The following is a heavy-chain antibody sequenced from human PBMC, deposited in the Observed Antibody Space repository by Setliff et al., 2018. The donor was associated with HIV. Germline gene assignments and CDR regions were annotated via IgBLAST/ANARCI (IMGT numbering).Heavy chain of an antibody. Sequence: NPSETLSLTCTVSGGSISTYYWSWIRQPPGKGLEWIGSFYSGGGTSYNPSLNSRVTISVDTSKNQFSLKLRSVTAADTSMYYCARQRADCSGGSCYGYWGQGT. CDR2: FYSGGGT. CDR1: GGSISTYY. D-gene: IGHD2-15*01. CDR3: ARQRADCSGGSCYGY. V-gene: IGHV4-59*08. J-gene: IGHJ4*01.